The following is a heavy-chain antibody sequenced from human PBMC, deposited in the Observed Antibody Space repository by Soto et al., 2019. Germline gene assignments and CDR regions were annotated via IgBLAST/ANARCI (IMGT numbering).Heavy chain of an antibody. CDR3: TTEVLDSSSSAPRPPYYYYGMDV. J-gene: IGHJ6*02. CDR2: IKSKTDGGTT. Sequence: EVQLVESGGGLVKPGGSLRLSCAASGFTFSNAWMNWVRQAPGKGLEWVGRIKSKTDGGTTDYAAPVKGRFTISRDDSKNTLYLQMNSLKTEDTAVYYCTTEVLDSSSSAPRPPYYYYGMDVWGQGTTVTVSS. D-gene: IGHD6-6*01. V-gene: IGHV3-15*07. CDR1: GFTFSNAW.